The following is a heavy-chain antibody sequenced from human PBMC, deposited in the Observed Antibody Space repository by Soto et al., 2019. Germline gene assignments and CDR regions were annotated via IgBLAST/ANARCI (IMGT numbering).Heavy chain of an antibody. CDR3: ARASVGPPGGGSWTMPFDS. J-gene: IGHJ4*02. V-gene: IGHV4-4*07. CDR1: SGSVSNYY. CDR2: IYTGGST. Sequence: QVQLQESGPGLVKPSETLTLTCKVSSGSVSNYYWSWIRQPAGKGLEWIGRIYTGGSTNYNPSLKSRVTMSVVTSKNQFSLRLTSVTAADTAVYYCARASVGPPGGGSWTMPFDSWGRGTLVTVSS. D-gene: IGHD2-15*01.